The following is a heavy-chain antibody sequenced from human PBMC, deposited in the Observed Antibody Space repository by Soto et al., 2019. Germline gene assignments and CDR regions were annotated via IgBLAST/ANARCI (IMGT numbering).Heavy chain of an antibody. V-gene: IGHV4-34*01. CDR3: ARGRYSYETIYYKFYYSALDV. Sequence: TSETLSLTCGVYGGSIRGYYWSWIRQSPGKGLEWIGDINDNGGTNYNPSLKSRVTTSLDTSKKQVSLMVSSVTAADTAVYYCARGRYSYETIYYKFYYSALDVWGQGTTVTSP. CDR1: GGSIRGYY. D-gene: IGHD3-10*01. CDR2: INDNGGT. J-gene: IGHJ6*02.